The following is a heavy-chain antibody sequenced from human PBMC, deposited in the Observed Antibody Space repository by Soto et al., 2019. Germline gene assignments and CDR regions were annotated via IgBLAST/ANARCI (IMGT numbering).Heavy chain of an antibody. J-gene: IGHJ4*02. V-gene: IGHV3-48*02. CDR1: GFTFSSYS. Sequence: PGGSLRLSCAASGFTFSSYSMNWVRQAPGKGLEWVSYISSSSSTIYYADSVKGRFTTSRDNAKNSLYLQMNSLRDEDTAVYYCARDRHNYYDSSGYYDWGQGTLVTVSS. CDR2: ISSSSSTI. D-gene: IGHD3-22*01. CDR3: ARDRHNYYDSSGYYD.